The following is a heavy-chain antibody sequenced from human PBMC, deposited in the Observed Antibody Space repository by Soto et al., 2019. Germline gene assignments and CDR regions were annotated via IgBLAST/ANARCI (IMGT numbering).Heavy chain of an antibody. CDR2: IIPIFGTA. CDR1: GGTFSSYA. J-gene: IGHJ4*02. CDR3: ARVGSGWTTHFDY. V-gene: IGHV1-69*06. D-gene: IGHD6-19*01. Sequence: SVKVSCKASGGTFSSYAISWVRQAPGQGLEWMGGIIPIFGTANYAQKFQGRVTITADKSTSTAYMELSSLRSEDTAVYYCARVGSGWTTHFDYWGQGTLVTVSS.